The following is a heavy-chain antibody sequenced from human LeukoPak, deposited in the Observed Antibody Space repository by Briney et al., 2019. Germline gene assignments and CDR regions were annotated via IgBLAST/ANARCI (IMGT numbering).Heavy chain of an antibody. V-gene: IGHV3-30*04. CDR2: ISYDGSNK. J-gene: IGHJ4*02. CDR1: GFTFSSYA. D-gene: IGHD6-19*01. Sequence: GGSLRLSCAASGFTFSSYAMHWVRQDPGKGLEWVAVISYDGSNKYYADSVKGRFTISRDNSKNTLYLQMNSLRAEDTAVYYCATDSSGWHQIDYWGQGTLVTVSS. CDR3: ATDSSGWHQIDY.